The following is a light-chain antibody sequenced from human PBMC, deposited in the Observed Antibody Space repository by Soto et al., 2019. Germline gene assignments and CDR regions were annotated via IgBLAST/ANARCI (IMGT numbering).Light chain of an antibody. CDR1: QSVTSSY. CDR2: GAS. Sequence: EIVLTQSPGTLSLSPGERATLSCRASQSVTSSYLTWYHQKPGQAPRLLIYGASSRAAGIPDRFSGSGSGTDFTLTINRLEPEAFAVYYCQQYGTSLSWTFGQGTKVEIK. CDR3: QQYGTSLSWT. J-gene: IGKJ1*01. V-gene: IGKV3-20*01.